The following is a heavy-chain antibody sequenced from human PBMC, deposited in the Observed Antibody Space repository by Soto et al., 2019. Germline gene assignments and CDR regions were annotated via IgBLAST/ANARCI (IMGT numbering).Heavy chain of an antibody. CDR1: GYIFVNYG. Sequence: QVQLVQSGDEVKKPGASVKVSCKASGYIFVNYGIAWVRQAPGQGLEWMGWISPYTGNTHSATRVQGRLTMTTDTTTSTAYMDLGSLTSDDTAVYYCVMVDNYVTPTPQDVWGQGTTVTVSS. V-gene: IGHV1-18*01. CDR3: VMVDNYVTPTPQDV. D-gene: IGHD3-16*01. CDR2: ISPYTGNT. J-gene: IGHJ6*02.